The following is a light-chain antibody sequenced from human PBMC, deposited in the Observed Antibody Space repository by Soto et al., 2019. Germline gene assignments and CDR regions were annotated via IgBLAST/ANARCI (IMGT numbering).Light chain of an antibody. Sequence: DVQMTQSPSSLSASVVDSLALTFLASQTVTSYLNWYQQKPGKAPKLLIYAASTLQSGVPSRFSGSGSGTEFTLTIISLQPEDFATYYCQQSYRFPKTFGRGTKVDIK. CDR2: AAS. CDR1: QTVTSY. CDR3: QQSYRFPKT. V-gene: IGKV1-39*01. J-gene: IGKJ1*01.